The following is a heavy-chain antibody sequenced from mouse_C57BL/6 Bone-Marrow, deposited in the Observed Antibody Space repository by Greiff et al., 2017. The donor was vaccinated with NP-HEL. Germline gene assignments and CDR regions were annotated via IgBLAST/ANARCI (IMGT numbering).Heavy chain of an antibody. CDR2: IWGDGST. D-gene: IGHD2-1*01. J-gene: IGHJ4*01. V-gene: IGHV2-3*01. CDR1: GFSLTSYG. CDR3: AKIGIYYGNYARYYYAMDY. Sequence: QVQLQQSGPGLVAPSQSLSITCTVSGFSLTSYGVSWVRQPPGKGLEWLGVIWGDGSTNYHSALISRLSISKDNSKSQVFLKLNSLQTDDTATYYCAKIGIYYGNYARYYYAMDYWGQGTSVTVSS.